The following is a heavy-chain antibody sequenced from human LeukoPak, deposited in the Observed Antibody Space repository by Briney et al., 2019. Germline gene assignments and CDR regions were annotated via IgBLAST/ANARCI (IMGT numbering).Heavy chain of an antibody. D-gene: IGHD3-22*01. J-gene: IGHJ4*02. CDR2: ISYDGSNK. Sequence: PGGSLRLSCAASGFTFSSYAMHWVRQAPGKGLEWVAVISYDGSNKYYADSVKGRFTISRDNSKNTLYLQMSSLRAEDTAVYYCARDAGVVVITNYFDYWGQGTLVTVSS. V-gene: IGHV3-30-3*01. CDR1: GFTFSSYA. CDR3: ARDAGVVVITNYFDY.